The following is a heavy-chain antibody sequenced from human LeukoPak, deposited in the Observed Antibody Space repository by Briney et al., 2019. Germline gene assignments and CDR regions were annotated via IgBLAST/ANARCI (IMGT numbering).Heavy chain of an antibody. CDR3: ARDEQLVEDY. V-gene: IGHV3-7*01. Sequence: GGSLTLSCTASGFTFSSYWMSWVRQAPGKGLGWVANINQDGSEKYYVDSVKGRFTISRDNAKNSPYLQMNSLRAEDTAVYYCARDEQLVEDYWGQGTLVTVSS. CDR1: GFTFSSYW. CDR2: INQDGSEK. J-gene: IGHJ4*02. D-gene: IGHD6-13*01.